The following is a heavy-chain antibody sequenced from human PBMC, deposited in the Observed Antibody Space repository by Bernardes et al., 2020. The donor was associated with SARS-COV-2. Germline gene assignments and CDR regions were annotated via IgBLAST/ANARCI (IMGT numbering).Heavy chain of an antibody. CDR3: ATSMVVTAIYHYYYGMDV. Sequence: ASVKVSCKASGYTLTELSMHWVRQAPGKGLEWMGGFDPEDGETIYAQKFQGRVTMTEDTSTDTAYMELSSLRSEDTAVYYCATSMVVTAIYHYYYGMDVWGQGTTVTVSS. CDR1: GYTLTELS. CDR2: FDPEDGET. D-gene: IGHD2-21*02. J-gene: IGHJ6*02. V-gene: IGHV1-24*01.